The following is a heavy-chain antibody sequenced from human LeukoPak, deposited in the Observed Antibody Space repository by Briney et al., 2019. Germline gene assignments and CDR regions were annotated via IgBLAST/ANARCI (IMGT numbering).Heavy chain of an antibody. Sequence: ASVKVSCKASGYTFTSHYMHWVRQAPGQGLEWMGIINPSGGSTSYAQKFQGRVTMTRDTSTSTVYMELSSLRSEDTAVYYCARSLFGPRITMIEGPWGQGTLVTVSS. CDR3: ARSLFGPRITMIEGP. CDR2: INPSGGST. D-gene: IGHD3-22*01. J-gene: IGHJ5*02. V-gene: IGHV1-46*01. CDR1: GYTFTSHY.